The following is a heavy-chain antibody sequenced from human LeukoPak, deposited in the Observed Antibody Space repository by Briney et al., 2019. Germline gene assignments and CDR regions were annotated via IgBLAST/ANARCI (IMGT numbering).Heavy chain of an antibody. J-gene: IGHJ4*02. CDR3: ASADYYDSSGYWMGFDY. CDR1: GFTFSSYE. Sequence: GGSLRLSCAASGFTFSSYEMNWVRQAPGKGLEWVSAISGSGGSTYYADSVKGRFTISRDNSKNTLYLQMNSLRAEDTAVYYCASADYYDSSGYWMGFDYWGQGTLVTVSS. CDR2: ISGSGGST. D-gene: IGHD3-22*01. V-gene: IGHV3-23*01.